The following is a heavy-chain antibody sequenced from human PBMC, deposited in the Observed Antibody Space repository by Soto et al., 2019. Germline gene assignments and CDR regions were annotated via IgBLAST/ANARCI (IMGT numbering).Heavy chain of an antibody. CDR2: IYTGDSAT. CDR3: ARVPTLRVVVPAAMLSWIDP. V-gene: IGHV5-51*01. Sequence: PGEPLKISCKDTGYSFTSYWIGWVRQIPGKGLEWMGIIYTGDSATSYSPSFQGQVTLSTDKSISTAYMQWSRLKASDTAMYYCARVPTLRVVVPAAMLSWIDPWGQGTLVAASS. J-gene: IGHJ5*02. CDR1: GYSFTSYW. D-gene: IGHD2-2*01.